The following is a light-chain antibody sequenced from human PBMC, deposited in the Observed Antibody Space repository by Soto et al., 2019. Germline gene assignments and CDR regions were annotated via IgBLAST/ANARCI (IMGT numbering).Light chain of an antibody. V-gene: IGKV1-17*01. Sequence: DIQMTQSPSSLSASVGDRVTITCRTSQGIGNDLGWYQQKPGKAPKRLIYAAASLQSGVPSRFSGSGSGTEFTLTIGSLQPEDFATYYCLQHSSYPWTFGQGTKVDIK. CDR1: QGIGND. CDR3: LQHSSYPWT. CDR2: AAA. J-gene: IGKJ1*01.